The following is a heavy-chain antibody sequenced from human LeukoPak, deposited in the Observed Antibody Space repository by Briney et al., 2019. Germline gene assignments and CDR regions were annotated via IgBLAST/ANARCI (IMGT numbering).Heavy chain of an antibody. CDR1: GGSISSGSYY. V-gene: IGHV4-61*02. D-gene: IGHD3-9*01. J-gene: IGHJ5*02. CDR3: AREHYDILTGYYCWFDP. CDR2: IYTSGST. Sequence: SETLSLTCTVSGGSISSGSYYWSWIRQPAGKGLEWIGRIYTSGSTNYNPSLKSRVTISVDTSKNQFSLKLSSVTAADTAVYYCAREHYDILTGYYCWFDPWGQGTLVTVSS.